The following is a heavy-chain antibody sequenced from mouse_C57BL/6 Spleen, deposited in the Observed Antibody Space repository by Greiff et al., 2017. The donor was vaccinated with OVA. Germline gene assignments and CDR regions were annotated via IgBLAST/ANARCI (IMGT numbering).Heavy chain of an antibody. CDR3: TRSSCRTAD. V-gene: IGHV1-15*01. CDR2: IDPETGGT. J-gene: IGHJ3*01. CDR1: GYTFADYE. Sequence: QVQLQQSGAELVRPGASVTLSCKASGYTFADYEMHWVKQTPVHGLEWIGAIDPETGGTAYNQKFKGKAILTADKSSSTAYVELRSLTAEGYADYYCTRSSCRTADGGQGTLVTVSA.